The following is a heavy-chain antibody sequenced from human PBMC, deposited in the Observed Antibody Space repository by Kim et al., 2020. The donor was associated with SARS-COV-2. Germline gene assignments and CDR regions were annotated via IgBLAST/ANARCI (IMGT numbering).Heavy chain of an antibody. CDR3: ARDPFSYGGNFFDY. D-gene: IGHD4-17*01. V-gene: IGHV1-69*13. J-gene: IGHJ4*02. CDR2: IIPIFATT. Sequence: SVKVSCKASGGTFSTYAISWVRQAPGQGLEWMGGIIPIFATTNYAQKFQGRVTITADESTSTAYMELSSLRSEDTAVYYCARDPFSYGGNFFDYWGQGTLVTVSS. CDR1: GGTFSTYA.